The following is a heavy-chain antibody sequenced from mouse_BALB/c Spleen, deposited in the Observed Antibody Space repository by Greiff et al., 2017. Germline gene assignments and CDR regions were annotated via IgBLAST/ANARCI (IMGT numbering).Heavy chain of an antibody. Sequence: EVQLEESGAELVKPGASVKLSCTASGFNIKDTYMHWVKQRPEQGLEWIGRIDPANGNTKYDPKFQGKATITADTSSNTAYLQLSSLTSEDTAVYYCASNYAMDYWGEGTSVTVSA. CDR1: GFNIKDTY. J-gene: IGHJ4*01. CDR3: ASNYAMDY. CDR2: IDPANGNT. V-gene: IGHV14-3*02.